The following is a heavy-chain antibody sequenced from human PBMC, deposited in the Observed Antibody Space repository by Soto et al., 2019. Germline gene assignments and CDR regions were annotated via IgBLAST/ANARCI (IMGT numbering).Heavy chain of an antibody. CDR2: ISWNSNSI. J-gene: IGHJ4*02. CDR3: AKALSGYSYGPFDY. V-gene: IGHV3-9*01. D-gene: IGHD5-18*01. CDR1: GFTFDDYA. Sequence: EVQLVESGGGLVQPGRSLRLSCAASGFTFDDYAMHWVRQAPGKGLEWVSGISWNSNSIGYADSVKGRFTMYRDYAKNSLYLQMNSLRAEDTALYYCAKALSGYSYGPFDYWGQGTLVTVSS.